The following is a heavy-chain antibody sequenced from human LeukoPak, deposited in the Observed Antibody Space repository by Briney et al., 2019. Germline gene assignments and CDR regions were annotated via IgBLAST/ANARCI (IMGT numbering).Heavy chain of an antibody. J-gene: IGHJ3*02. D-gene: IGHD4-11*01. CDR2: VYHRGTT. Sequence: SETLSLTCTVSGYSITSGSYWGWIRQPPGKGLEWIANVYHRGTTYYNPSLESRLTISVDTSKNHFSLRLSSLSAADTAIYYCARFADTNYDAFDIWGQGTLVTVSS. V-gene: IGHV4-38-2*02. CDR3: ARFADTNYDAFDI. CDR1: GYSITSGSY.